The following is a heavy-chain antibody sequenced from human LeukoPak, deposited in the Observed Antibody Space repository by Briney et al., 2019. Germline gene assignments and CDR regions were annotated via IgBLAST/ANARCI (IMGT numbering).Heavy chain of an antibody. Sequence: SETLSLTCTVSGGSISSYCWSWIRQPPGKGLEWIGYIYYSGSTNYNPSLKSRVTISVDTSKNQFSLKLSSVTAADTTVYYCARMMTTVIQFAYGGQGRLVTVSS. V-gene: IGHV4-59*01. CDR2: IYYSGST. CDR1: GGSISSYC. J-gene: IGHJ4*02. D-gene: IGHD4-17*01. CDR3: ARMMTTVIQFAY.